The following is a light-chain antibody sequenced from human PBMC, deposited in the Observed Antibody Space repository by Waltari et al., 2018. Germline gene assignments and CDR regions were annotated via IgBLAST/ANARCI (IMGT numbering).Light chain of an antibody. CDR2: QDT. CDR1: ELGGKF. Sequence: SYELTQPPSVSVSPGQTASITCSGNELGGKFICWYHKKPGQSPVLIIYQDTKRPSGIPERFSGSNSGDTATLTISGTQVMDEADYYCQAWDSSTGVFGTGTKVTVL. V-gene: IGLV3-1*01. J-gene: IGLJ1*01. CDR3: QAWDSSTGV.